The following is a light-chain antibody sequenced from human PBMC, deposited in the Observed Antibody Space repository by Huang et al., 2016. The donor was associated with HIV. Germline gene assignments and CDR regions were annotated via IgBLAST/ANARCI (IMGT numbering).Light chain of an antibody. J-gene: IGKJ1*01. CDR2: AAS. V-gene: IGKV1-27*01. Sequence: DIQMTQSPSSLSASVGDRVTITCRASLGIGNSLAWYQQRPGKGPKLLIYAASTLQPGVPSRFSGSGSGTDFTLTISSLQPEDVATYYCQKYNSAPRTFGQGTKVEIE. CDR3: QKYNSAPRT. CDR1: LGIGNS.